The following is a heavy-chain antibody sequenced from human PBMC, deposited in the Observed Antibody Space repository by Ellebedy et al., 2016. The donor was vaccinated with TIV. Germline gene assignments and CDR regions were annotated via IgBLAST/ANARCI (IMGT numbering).Heavy chain of an antibody. CDR3: ARGITGPVDLGY. J-gene: IGHJ4*02. D-gene: IGHD1-1*01. CDR2: INTYNGNT. V-gene: IGHV1-18*04. Sequence: AASVNVSCKASGHTFTSDGFGWVRQAPGQGLEWMGWINTYNGNTNYAKSFQGRVTMTTDTSTNPAYLDPRSLRPDDTAVYYCARGITGPVDLGYWGQGTLVTVSS. CDR1: GHTFTSDG.